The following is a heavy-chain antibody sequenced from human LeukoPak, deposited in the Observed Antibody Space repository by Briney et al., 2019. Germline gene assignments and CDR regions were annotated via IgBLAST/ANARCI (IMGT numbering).Heavy chain of an antibody. Sequence: PSETLSLTCTVSGASISSDYWSWIRQPPGKGLEWIAYIYYSGSTNYNPSLKSRVTISADTSKNQSSLKLTSVTAADTAVYYCAKSGWAEYFQPWGQGTLVTVS. D-gene: IGHD6-19*01. CDR3: AKSGWAEYFQP. CDR2: IYYSGST. V-gene: IGHV4-59*01. CDR1: GASISSDY. J-gene: IGHJ1*01.